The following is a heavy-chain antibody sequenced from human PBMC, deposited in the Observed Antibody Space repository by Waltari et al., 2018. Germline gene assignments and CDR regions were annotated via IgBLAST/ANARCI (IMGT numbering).Heavy chain of an antibody. CDR3: AREGGSSSWYGGDY. V-gene: IGHV4-34*01. J-gene: IGHJ4*02. D-gene: IGHD6-13*01. CDR1: GGSFSGYY. CDR2: IKHSGST. Sequence: QVQLQQWGAGLLKPSETLSLTCAVYGGSFSGYYWSWIRQPPGKGLEWIGEIKHSGSTNYNPSLKSRVTISVDTSKNQFSLKLSSVTAADTAVYYCAREGGSSSWYGGDYWGQGTLVTVSS.